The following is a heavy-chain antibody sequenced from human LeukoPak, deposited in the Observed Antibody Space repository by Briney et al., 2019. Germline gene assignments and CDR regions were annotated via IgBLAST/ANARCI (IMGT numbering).Heavy chain of an antibody. CDR1: GGSFSGYY. CDR3: ARDPGKGDGAFDI. CDR2: TYYSGST. J-gene: IGHJ3*02. D-gene: IGHD1-14*01. V-gene: IGHV4-34*09. Sequence: PSETLSLTCAVYGGSFSGYYWSWIRQPPGKGLEWIGNTYYSGSTRYNPSLKSRVTISVDTSKSQFSLKLTSVTAADTAVYYCARDPGKGDGAFDIWGQGTLVTVSS.